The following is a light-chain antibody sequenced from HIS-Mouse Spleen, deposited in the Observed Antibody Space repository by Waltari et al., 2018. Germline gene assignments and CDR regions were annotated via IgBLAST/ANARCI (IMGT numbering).Light chain of an antibody. V-gene: IGKV3-20*01. CDR3: QQYGSSPPYT. CDR1: QSVSSSY. J-gene: IGKJ2*01. Sequence: EIVLTQSPGTLSLSPGERATLSCRASQSVSSSYLAWYQQKPGKAPRLLIYGASSRATGIPDRFSGSGSGTDFTLTRSRLEPEDFAVYYCQQYGSSPPYTFGQGTKLEIK. CDR2: GAS.